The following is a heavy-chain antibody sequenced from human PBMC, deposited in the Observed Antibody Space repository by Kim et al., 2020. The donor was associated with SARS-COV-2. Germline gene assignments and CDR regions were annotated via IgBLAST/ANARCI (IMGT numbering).Heavy chain of an antibody. CDR3: ARERVAAAGRVFDY. D-gene: IGHD6-13*01. Sequence: SQTLSLTCAISGDRVSSNSAVWNWIRQSPSRGLEWLGRTYYRSKWSNDYAVSVKSRITINPDTSKNQFSLQLNSVTPEDTAVYYCARERVAAAGRVFDYWGQRTLVTVSS. J-gene: IGHJ4*02. CDR2: TYYRSKWSN. V-gene: IGHV6-1*01. CDR1: GDRVSSNSAV.